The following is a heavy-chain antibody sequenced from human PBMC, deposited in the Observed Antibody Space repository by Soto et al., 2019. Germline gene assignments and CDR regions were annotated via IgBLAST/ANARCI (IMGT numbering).Heavy chain of an antibody. V-gene: IGHV3-30-3*01. J-gene: IGHJ1*01. CDR3: ARGWIQLWSHFQH. CDR1: GFTFSSYA. Sequence: PGGSLRLSCAASGFTFSSYAMHWVRQAPGKGLEWVAVISYDGSNKYYADSVKGRFTISRDNSKNTLYLQMNSLRAEGTAVYYCARGWIQLWSHFQHWGQGTLVTVSS. CDR2: ISYDGSNK. D-gene: IGHD5-18*01.